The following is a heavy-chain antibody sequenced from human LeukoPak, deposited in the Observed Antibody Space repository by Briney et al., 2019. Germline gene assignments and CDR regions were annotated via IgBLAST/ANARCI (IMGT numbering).Heavy chain of an antibody. V-gene: IGHV1-8*01. CDR2: MHPNSGDT. D-gene: IGHD1-14*01. CDR1: GYTFSTYE. CDR3: RRGPRNDP. Sequence: ASVKVSCKTSGYTFSTYEINWVRQAAGQGLEWMGWMHPNSGDTDYAQKFQGRVTMTRDTSINTVYMELSSLRSEDTAVYYCRRGPRNDPWGQGTLVTVSS. J-gene: IGHJ5*02.